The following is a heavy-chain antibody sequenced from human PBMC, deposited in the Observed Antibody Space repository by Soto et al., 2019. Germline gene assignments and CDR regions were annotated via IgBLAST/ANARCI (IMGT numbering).Heavy chain of an antibody. CDR3: ASPVVAAAPYYYYYYMDV. CDR1: GFTFSDYY. V-gene: IGHV3-11*01. D-gene: IGHD2-15*01. Sequence: GGSLRLSCAASGFTFSDYYMSWIRQAPGKGLEWVSYISSSGSTIYYADSVKGRFTISRDNAKNSLYLQMNSLRAEDTAVYYCASPVVAAAPYYYYYYMDVWGKGTTVTVSS. J-gene: IGHJ6*03. CDR2: ISSSGSTI.